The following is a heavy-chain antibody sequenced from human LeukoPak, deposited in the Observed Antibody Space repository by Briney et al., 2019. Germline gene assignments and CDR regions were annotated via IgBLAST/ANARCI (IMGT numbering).Heavy chain of an antibody. CDR1: GGSISSYY. V-gene: IGHV4-59*01. CDR2: IYYSGST. D-gene: IGHD2/OR15-2a*01. Sequence: SETLSLTCTVSGGSISSYYWSWIRQPPGKGLEWIWYIYYSGSTNYNPSLKRRVTISVDTSKNQFSLKLSSVTAADTAVYYCARDLYAVHCGQGTLGTVSS. CDR3: ARDLYAVH. J-gene: IGHJ4*02.